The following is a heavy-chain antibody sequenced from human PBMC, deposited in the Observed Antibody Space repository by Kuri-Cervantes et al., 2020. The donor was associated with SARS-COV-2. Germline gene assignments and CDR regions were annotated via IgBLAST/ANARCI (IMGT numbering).Heavy chain of an antibody. CDR1: GGSISSSSYY. Sequence: SETLSLTCTVSGGSISSSSYYWGWIRQPPGKGLEWIGSIYDSGSTYYNPSLKSRVTISVDTSKNQFSLKLSSVTAADTAVYYCARVDGTGGYSYGFPLYFDYWGQGTLVTVSS. D-gene: IGHD5-18*01. CDR2: IYDSGST. V-gene: IGHV4-39*07. CDR3: ARVDGTGGYSYGFPLYFDY. J-gene: IGHJ4*02.